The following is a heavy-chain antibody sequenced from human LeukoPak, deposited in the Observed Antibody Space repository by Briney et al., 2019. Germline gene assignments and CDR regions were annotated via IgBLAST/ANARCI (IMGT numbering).Heavy chain of an antibody. Sequence: GGSLRLSCAASGFIFSTYWMMWARQAPGKGLEWVANMKGDGSEIHYVDSVKGRFTISRDNAKNSLYLQMNSLRPEDTAVYYCARGAKWAYYFDYWGQGTLVTVSS. CDR2: MKGDGSEI. V-gene: IGHV3-7*01. D-gene: IGHD1-26*01. CDR3: ARGAKWAYYFDY. CDR1: GFIFSTYW. J-gene: IGHJ4*02.